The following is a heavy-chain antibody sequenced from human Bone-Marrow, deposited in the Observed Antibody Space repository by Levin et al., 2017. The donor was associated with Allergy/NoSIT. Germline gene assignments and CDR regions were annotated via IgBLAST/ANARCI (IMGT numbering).Heavy chain of an antibody. Sequence: GASVKVSCKGSGYSFTSYWIGWVRQMPGKGLEWMGIIYPGDSDTRYSPSFQGQVTISADKSISTAYLQWSSLKASDTAMYYCARHLAPYSSSYLADYWGQGTLVTVSS. V-gene: IGHV5-51*01. CDR2: IYPGDSDT. CDR1: GYSFTSYW. CDR3: ARHLAPYSSSYLADY. J-gene: IGHJ4*02. D-gene: IGHD6-13*01.